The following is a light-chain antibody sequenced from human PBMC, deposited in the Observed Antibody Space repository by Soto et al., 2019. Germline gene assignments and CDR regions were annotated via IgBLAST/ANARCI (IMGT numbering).Light chain of an antibody. CDR3: QQYKSFST. CDR1: QSISNW. CDR2: QAS. Sequence: DIPMTQSPSTLSASVGDRVTITCRASQSISNWLAWYQQKPGKAPRFLISQASTLESGVPSRFGGGGFGAEFTLTISNLQPDDFATYYCQQYKSFSTFGQGTKLE. V-gene: IGKV1-5*03. J-gene: IGKJ2*01.